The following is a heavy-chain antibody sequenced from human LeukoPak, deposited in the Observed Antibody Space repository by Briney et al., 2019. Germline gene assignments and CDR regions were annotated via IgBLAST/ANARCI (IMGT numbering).Heavy chain of an antibody. V-gene: IGHV3-11*01. CDR1: GFSFSDNY. D-gene: IGHD1-1*01. Sequence: GGSLRLSCAASGFSFSDNYMSWIRQAPGKGLEWVSYISSSGSTIYFADSVKGRFTISRDNAKNSLYLQMNRLRAEDTAVFYCARGVVLDYYYYYYMDVWGKGTTVTVSS. CDR3: ARGVVLDYYYYYYMDV. CDR2: ISSSGSTI. J-gene: IGHJ6*03.